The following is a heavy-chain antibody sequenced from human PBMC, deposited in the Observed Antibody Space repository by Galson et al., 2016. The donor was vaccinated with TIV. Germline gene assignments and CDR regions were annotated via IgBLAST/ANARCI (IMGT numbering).Heavy chain of an antibody. Sequence: SVKVSCKASGGTSRSYAISWVRQAPGQGLEWMGGIIPIFNTAKYAQKFQGRVTVTTDESTSTAYMELSSLRVEDTAVYYCARASHIVVAIDSRGAFEIWGQGTVVTVSS. CDR3: ARASHIVVAIDSRGAFEI. J-gene: IGHJ3*02. D-gene: IGHD2-21*01. V-gene: IGHV1-69*05. CDR1: GGTSRSYA. CDR2: IIPIFNTA.